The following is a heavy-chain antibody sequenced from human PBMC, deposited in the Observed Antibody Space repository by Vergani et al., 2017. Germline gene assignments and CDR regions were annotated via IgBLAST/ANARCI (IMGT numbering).Heavy chain of an antibody. J-gene: IGHJ4*02. Sequence: EVQLVESGGGLVKPGGSLRLSCAASGFTFSSYSMNWVRQAPGKGLEWVSSISSSSSYIYYADSVKGRFTISRDNAKNSLYLQMNSLRAEDTAVYYCARGSCSSTSCFNDYWGQGTLVTVSS. CDR3: ARGSCSSTSCFNDY. CDR1: GFTFSSYS. D-gene: IGHD2-2*01. CDR2: ISSSSSYI. V-gene: IGHV3-21*01.